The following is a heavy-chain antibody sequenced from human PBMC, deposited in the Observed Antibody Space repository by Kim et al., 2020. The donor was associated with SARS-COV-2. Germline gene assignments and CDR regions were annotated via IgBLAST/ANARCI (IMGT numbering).Heavy chain of an antibody. Sequence: GGSLRLSCAASGFTFSSYRMHWVRQAPGKGLVWVSHINTEGSGTTYADSVKGRFTISRDNAKNTLYLQMNSLRAEDTAVYYCARGWYANYWGQGTLVTVSS. J-gene: IGHJ4*02. D-gene: IGHD2-15*01. CDR1: GFTFSSYR. CDR2: INTEGSGT. V-gene: IGHV3-74*01. CDR3: ARGWYANY.